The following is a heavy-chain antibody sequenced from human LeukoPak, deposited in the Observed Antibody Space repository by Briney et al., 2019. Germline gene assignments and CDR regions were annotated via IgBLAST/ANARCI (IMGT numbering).Heavy chain of an antibody. D-gene: IGHD6-13*01. CDR2: ISGSGGST. Sequence: SGGSLRLSCAASGFTFSSYWMSWVRQAPGKGLEWVSAISGSGGSTYYADSVKGRFTISRDNSKNTLYLQMNSLRAEDTAVYYCAKDGYSSPNYYYYYGMDVWGQGTTVTVSS. J-gene: IGHJ6*02. CDR1: GFTFSSYW. V-gene: IGHV3-23*01. CDR3: AKDGYSSPNYYYYYGMDV.